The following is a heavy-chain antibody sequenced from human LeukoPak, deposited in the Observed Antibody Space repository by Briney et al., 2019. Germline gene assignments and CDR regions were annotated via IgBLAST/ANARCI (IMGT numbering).Heavy chain of an antibody. CDR1: GFTFTSSA. V-gene: IGHV1-58*01. CDR2: TVVGSGNT. J-gene: IGHJ3*02. Sequence: SVKVSCKASGFTFTSSAVQWVRQARGQRLEWIGWTVVGSGNTNYAQKFQERVTITRDMSTSTAYMELSSLRSEDTAVYYCAANQIVGAMNAFDIWGQGTMVTVSS. D-gene: IGHD1-26*01. CDR3: AANQIVGAMNAFDI.